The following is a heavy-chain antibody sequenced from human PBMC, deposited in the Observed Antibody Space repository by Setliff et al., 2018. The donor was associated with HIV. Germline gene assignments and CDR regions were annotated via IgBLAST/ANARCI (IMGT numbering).Heavy chain of an antibody. CDR2: IQSSGII. D-gene: IGHD3-3*01. J-gene: IGHJ4*02. Sequence: PGESLKISCAASGFTFTNSAMTWVRQAPGKGLEWVSLIQSSGIIYYADSVKGRFTISRDNSNNTLYLRMDSLRPEDTALYYCVGGHYDLWSGYVNYYLDLWGQGTLVTVSS. CDR1: GFTFTNSA. CDR3: VGGHYDLWSGYVNYYLDL. V-gene: IGHV3-66*02.